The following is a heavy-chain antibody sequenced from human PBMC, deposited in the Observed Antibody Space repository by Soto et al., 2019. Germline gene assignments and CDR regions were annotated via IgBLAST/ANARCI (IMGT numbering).Heavy chain of an antibody. CDR3: AKDRGNLGWYDY. CDR2: ISYDGSNE. Sequence: QVQLVESGGGVVQPGRSLRLSCVVSGFTFSNYGMYWVRQAPGKGLEWVAFISYDGSNEYYAGSVKGRFTISRDNSKNTLYLQMNSLSAEDTAVYYCAKDRGNLGWYDYWGQGTLVTVSS. J-gene: IGHJ4*02. D-gene: IGHD6-19*01. CDR1: GFTFSNYG. V-gene: IGHV3-30*18.